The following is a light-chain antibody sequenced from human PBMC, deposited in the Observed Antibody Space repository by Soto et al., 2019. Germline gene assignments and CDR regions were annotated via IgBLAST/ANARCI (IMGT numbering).Light chain of an antibody. Sequence: VVMTQSTDSRAVSLGESATINCNSSQSFLYSSNNKNCLAWFQKKPGQPPKLLIFWASTREFGVPDRFSGSGSGTDFTLTISSLQPEDVAVYYCQQYSSIPITFGQGTRLEI. CDR3: QQYSSIPIT. J-gene: IGKJ5*01. CDR1: QSFLYSSNNKNC. V-gene: IGKV4-1*01. CDR2: WAS.